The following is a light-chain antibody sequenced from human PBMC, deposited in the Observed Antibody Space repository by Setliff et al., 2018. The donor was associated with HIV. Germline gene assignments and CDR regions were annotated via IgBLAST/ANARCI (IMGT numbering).Light chain of an antibody. V-gene: IGLV3-21*04. CDR2: YDN. Sequence: SYELTQPPSVSVAPGQTARITCGGSNIGSKSVHWYQQKPGQAPVVVIYYDNDRPSGIPERFSGSNSGNTATLTISRVEAGDEADYYCQVWDSSSDPPCVVATGTKVTVL. J-gene: IGLJ1*01. CDR1: NIGSKS. CDR3: QVWDSSSDPPCV.